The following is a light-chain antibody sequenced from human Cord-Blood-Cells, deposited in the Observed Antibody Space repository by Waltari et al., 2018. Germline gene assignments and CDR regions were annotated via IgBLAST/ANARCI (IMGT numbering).Light chain of an antibody. J-gene: IGKJ5*01. CDR1: QSVSSSY. Sequence: EIVLTKSPGTLSLSPGERANLSCRASQSVSSSYLAWYQQKPGQAPRLLIYGASSRATGIPDRFSGSGSGTDFTLTISRLEPEDFAVYYCQQYGSSPFGQGTRLEIK. CDR2: GAS. V-gene: IGKV3-20*01. CDR3: QQYGSSP.